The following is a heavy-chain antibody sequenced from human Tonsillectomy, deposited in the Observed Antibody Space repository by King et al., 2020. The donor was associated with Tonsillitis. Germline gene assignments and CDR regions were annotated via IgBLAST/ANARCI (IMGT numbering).Heavy chain of an antibody. CDR2: ISGSGGST. D-gene: IGHD4-17*01. Sequence: VQLVQSGGGLVQPGGSLRLSCAAPGFTFSSYAMSWVRQAPGKGLEWVSAISGSGGSTYYAYFGKGRFTLSRDNSKNTLYLQMNILRAEDTAVYYCAKGEIIYGSVTRNTFEYWGQGTLVTVS. CDR3: AKGEIIYGSVTRNTFEY. CDR1: GFTFSSYA. V-gene: IGHV3-23*04. J-gene: IGHJ4*02.